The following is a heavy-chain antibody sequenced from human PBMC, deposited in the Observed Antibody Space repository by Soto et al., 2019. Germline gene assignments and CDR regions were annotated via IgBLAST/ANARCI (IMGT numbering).Heavy chain of an antibody. Sequence: QVQLQESGPGLVKPSQTLSLTCTVSGGSISSGGYYWNWIRQHPGKGLEWIGFIYYIGSTYYNPSLKRRVTLSLDTSKKPFSLKLGSVTAEDTGVYYCWRSVFPWGQGTLVTVSP. CDR2: IYYIGST. V-gene: IGHV4-31*03. CDR3: WRSVFP. CDR1: GGSISSGGYY. J-gene: IGHJ5*02.